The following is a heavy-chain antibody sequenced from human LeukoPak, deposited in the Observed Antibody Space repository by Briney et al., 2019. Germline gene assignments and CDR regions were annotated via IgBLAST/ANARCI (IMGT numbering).Heavy chain of an antibody. D-gene: IGHD2-21*02. J-gene: IGHJ4*02. V-gene: IGHV3-20*04. Sequence: GGSLRLSCAVSGFTFDDYGMSWVRQVPGKGREWVSGINWNGGSTGYADSVKGRFTISRDNAKKSVYLKMNSLRGEDTALYYCARDYCGGDCYPFDYWGQGTLVTVSS. CDR2: INWNGGST. CDR1: GFTFDDYG. CDR3: ARDYCGGDCYPFDY.